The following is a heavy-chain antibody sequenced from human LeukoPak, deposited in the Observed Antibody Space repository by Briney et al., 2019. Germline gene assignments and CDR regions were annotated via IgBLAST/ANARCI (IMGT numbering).Heavy chain of an antibody. V-gene: IGHV1-2*02. CDR3: ARDRTLNSDAFDT. CDR1: GYTFIGYY. CDR2: INPYSGGT. Sequence: ASVKVSCKASGYTFIGYYIHWVRQAPGQGLEWMGWINPYSGGTNYAQTFQGRVTMTRDTSISTAYMELIVLRSDDTAVYYCARDRTLNSDAFDTWGQGTMVTVSS. D-gene: IGHD1-7*01. J-gene: IGHJ3*02.